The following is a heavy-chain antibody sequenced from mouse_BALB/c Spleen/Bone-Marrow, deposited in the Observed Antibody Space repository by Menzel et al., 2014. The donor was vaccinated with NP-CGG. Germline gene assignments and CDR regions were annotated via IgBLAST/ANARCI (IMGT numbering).Heavy chain of an antibody. J-gene: IGHJ4*01. Sequence: VHVKQSGPELVKPGASVKISCKASGYLFTDYIMVWVKQSHGKSLEWIGNINPYYGSTSYNLKFKGKATLTVDKSSNTAYMQLNSLTSEDSAVYYCAREDGNYGEAMDYWGQGTSVTVSS. CDR3: AREDGNYGEAMDY. CDR2: INPYYGST. D-gene: IGHD2-1*01. CDR1: GYLFTDYI. V-gene: IGHV1-39*01.